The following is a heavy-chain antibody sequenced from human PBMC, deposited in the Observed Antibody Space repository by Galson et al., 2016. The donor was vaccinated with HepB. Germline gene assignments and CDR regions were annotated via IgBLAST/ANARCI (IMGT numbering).Heavy chain of an antibody. CDR3: ARDVVVAVAAHNWFDP. D-gene: IGHD2-15*01. J-gene: IGHJ5*02. CDR2: IFHTGHT. V-gene: IGHV4-34*12. CDR1: GGSLRNQY. Sequence: SETLSLTCTVSGGSLRNQYWSWIRQSPGKGLEWIGEIFHTGHTNYNPSLKSRVTISLDTAKNQFSLNLRSVTAADTATYYCARDVVVAVAAHNWFDPWGQGTLVTVSS.